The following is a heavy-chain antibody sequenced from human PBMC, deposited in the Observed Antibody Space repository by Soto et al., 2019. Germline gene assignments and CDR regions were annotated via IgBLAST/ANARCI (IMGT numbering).Heavy chain of an antibody. V-gene: IGHV3-23*01. Sequence: PGGSLRLSCPDSGFTFSSYAMNWVRQPPGQGLEWGSTISASGGGTYYTDSVKGRFTISRDNSTNTLALQMNSLRAEGTAQYYCARDPSTRHADSWGKRTLVTVPS. D-gene: IGHD6-6*01. J-gene: IGHJ4*02. CDR3: ARDPSTRHADS. CDR2: ISASGGGT. CDR1: GFTFSSYA.